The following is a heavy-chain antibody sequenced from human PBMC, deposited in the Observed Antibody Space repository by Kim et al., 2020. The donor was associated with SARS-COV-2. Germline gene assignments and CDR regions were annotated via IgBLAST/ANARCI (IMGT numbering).Heavy chain of an antibody. J-gene: IGHJ4*02. CDR1: GGSISGSSYY. CDR2: IYYSGST. Sequence: SETLSLTCTVSGGSISGSSYYWDWIRQPPGKGLEWIGSIYYSGSTYYNPSLKSRVTISVDTSKNQFSLKLTSVTAADTAVYYCARRKTAAEDYWGRGTLVTVSS. V-gene: IGHV4-39*01. CDR3: ARRKTAAEDY. D-gene: IGHD6-13*01.